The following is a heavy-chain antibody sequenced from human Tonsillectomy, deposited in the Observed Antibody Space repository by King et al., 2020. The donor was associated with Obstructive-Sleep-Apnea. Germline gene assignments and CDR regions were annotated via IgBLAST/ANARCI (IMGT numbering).Heavy chain of an antibody. D-gene: IGHD6-13*01. CDR1: GFTFSSYA. Sequence: VQLVESGGGVVQPGRSLRLSCAASGFTFSSYAMHWVRQAPGKGLEWVAVISYDGSNKYYADSVKGRFTISRDNSKNTLYLQMNSLRAEDTAVYYCARDALNIKPQLSSSWYTKTYFDYWGQGTLVTVSS. V-gene: IGHV3-30*04. CDR2: ISYDGSNK. CDR3: ARDALNIKPQLSSSWYTKTYFDY. J-gene: IGHJ4*02.